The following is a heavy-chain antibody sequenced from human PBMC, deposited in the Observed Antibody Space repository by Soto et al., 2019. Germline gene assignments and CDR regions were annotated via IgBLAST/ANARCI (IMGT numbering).Heavy chain of an antibody. CDR1: GDSVSSNSAA. D-gene: IGHD2-2*01. CDR3: ARVVVVPAAISNWFDP. V-gene: IGHV6-1*01. J-gene: IGHJ5*02. CDR2: TYYRSKWYN. Sequence: SQTLSLTCAISGDSVSSNSAAWNWIRQSPSRGLEWLGRTYYRSKWYNDYAVSVKSRITINPDTSKNQFSLQLNSVTPEDTAVYYCARVVVVPAAISNWFDPWGQGTLVTVSS.